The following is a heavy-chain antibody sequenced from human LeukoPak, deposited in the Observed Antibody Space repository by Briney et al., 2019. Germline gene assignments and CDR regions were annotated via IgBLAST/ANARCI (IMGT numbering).Heavy chain of an antibody. Sequence: GGTLRLSCAASGFTFSSYGMSWVRQAPGKGLEWVSGINWSGDSTGYADSVKGRFTISRDNAKNSLYLQMTSLGAEDTALYYCVRDICGGSCYPYLDQYRYYMDVWGKGTTVTVSS. CDR2: INWSGDST. J-gene: IGHJ6*03. CDR3: VRDICGGSCYPYLDQYRYYMDV. CDR1: GFTFSSYG. D-gene: IGHD2-15*01. V-gene: IGHV3-20*04.